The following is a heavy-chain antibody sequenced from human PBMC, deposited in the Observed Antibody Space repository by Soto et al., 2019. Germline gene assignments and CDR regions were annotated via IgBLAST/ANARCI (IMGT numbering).Heavy chain of an antibody. CDR1: GLTFSNYG. D-gene: IGHD3-22*01. CDR2: ISGSGADT. V-gene: IGHV3-23*01. J-gene: IGHJ4*02. CDR3: AKGSPDSRGYHFFFDY. Sequence: EVQLLASGGGLVQPGGSLRLSCAASGLTFSNYGMSWVRQAPGKGLGWVSAISGSGADTNYADSVKGRFTISRDNSKITVFLQMNRLRAEDTAVYYCAKGSPDSRGYHFFFDYWGQGTLVTVSS.